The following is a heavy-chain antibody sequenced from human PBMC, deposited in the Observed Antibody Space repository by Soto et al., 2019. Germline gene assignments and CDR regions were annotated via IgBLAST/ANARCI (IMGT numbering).Heavy chain of an antibody. CDR3: ARDSGSYTRGFYYYGMDV. D-gene: IGHD1-26*01. CDR2: IKQDGSEK. J-gene: IGHJ6*02. CDR1: GFTCSSYW. V-gene: IGHV3-7*01. Sequence: EVQLVESGGGLVQPGGSLRLSCAASGFTCSSYWMSWVRQAPGKGLEWVANIKQDGSEKYYVDSVKGRFTISRDNAKNPLYLQMNSLRAEDTAVYYCARDSGSYTRGFYYYGMDVWGQGTTVTVSS.